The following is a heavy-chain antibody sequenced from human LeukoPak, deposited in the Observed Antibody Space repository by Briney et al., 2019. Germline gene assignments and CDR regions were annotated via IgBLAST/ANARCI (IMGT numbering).Heavy chain of an antibody. CDR2: ISAYNGNT. Sequence: VASVKVSCKASGYTFTSYGISWVRQAPGQGLEWMGWISAYNGNTNYAQKLQGRVTMTTDTSTSTAYMELSSLRSEDTAVYYCARDDYFDTSGQNFYFDLWGRGTLVTVSS. CDR1: GYTFTSYG. CDR3: ARDDYFDTSGQNFYFDL. V-gene: IGHV1-18*01. D-gene: IGHD3-22*01. J-gene: IGHJ2*01.